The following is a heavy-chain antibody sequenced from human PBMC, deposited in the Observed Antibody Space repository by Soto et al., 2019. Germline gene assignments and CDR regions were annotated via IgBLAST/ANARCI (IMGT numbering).Heavy chain of an antibody. CDR1: GFTFSHYA. V-gene: IGHV3-30*18. J-gene: IGHJ4*02. Sequence: QVQLVESGGGVVQPGRSLRLSCAASGFTFSHYAMHWVRQAPGKGLEWVALMSYDGSNEYYADSVKGRFTISRDNSKNTLYLRMNSLRAEDTAVYYCAKDGSHTFDYWGQGTLFPFSS. CDR3: AKDGSHTFDY. D-gene: IGHD1-26*01. CDR2: MSYDGSNE.